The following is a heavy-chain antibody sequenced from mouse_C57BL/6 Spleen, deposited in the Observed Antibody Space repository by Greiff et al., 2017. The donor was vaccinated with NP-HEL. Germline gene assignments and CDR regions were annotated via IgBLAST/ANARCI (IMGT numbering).Heavy chain of an antibody. CDR2: INPNNGGT. CDR1: GYTFTDYY. Sequence: EVQLQQSGPELVKPGASVKISCKASGYTFTDYYMNWVKQSHGKSLEWIGDINPNNGGTSYNQKFKGKATLTVDKSSSTAYMELRSLTSEDSAVYYCARGYDYDGWFDYWGQGTLVTVSA. J-gene: IGHJ3*01. CDR3: ARGYDYDGWFDY. V-gene: IGHV1-26*01. D-gene: IGHD2-4*01.